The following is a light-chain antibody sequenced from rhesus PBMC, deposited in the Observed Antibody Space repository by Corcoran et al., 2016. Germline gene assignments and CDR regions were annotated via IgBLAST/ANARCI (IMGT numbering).Light chain of an antibody. V-gene: IGKV1-25*01. J-gene: IGKJ1*01. CDR3: PHYYSTPWT. CDR1: QDITND. CDR2: EAS. Sequence: DIQMTQSPSSLSASVGDRVTITCRASQDITNDVAWYQQKPGETPMPLIYEASPLQSGIPSRFSGTGSGTDFTLTISSLQSEDFTTYSCPHYYSTPWTFGQGTKVEIE.